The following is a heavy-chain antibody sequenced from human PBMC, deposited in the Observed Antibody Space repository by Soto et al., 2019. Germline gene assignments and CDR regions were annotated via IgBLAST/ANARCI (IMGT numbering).Heavy chain of an antibody. CDR3: ARLELELLAGWFDP. J-gene: IGHJ5*02. D-gene: IGHD1-7*01. Sequence: SETLSLTCTVSGGSISSSSYYWGWIRQPPGKGLEWIGSIYYSGSTYYNPSLKSRVTISVDTSKNQFSLKLSSVTAADTAVYYCARLELELLAGWFDPWGQGTLVTVSS. CDR1: GGSISSSSYY. V-gene: IGHV4-39*01. CDR2: IYYSGST.